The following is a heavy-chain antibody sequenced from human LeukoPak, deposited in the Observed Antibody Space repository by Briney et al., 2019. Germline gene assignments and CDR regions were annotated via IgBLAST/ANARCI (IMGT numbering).Heavy chain of an antibody. D-gene: IGHD3-10*01. V-gene: IGHV4-59*01. CDR3: ARGGAPYYYGSGNYFDY. J-gene: IGHJ4*02. CDR1: GGSISSYY. Sequence: SETLSLTCTVSGGSISSYYWSWIREPPGKGLECSVYIYYSGSTNYNPSPKSRLTISVDTSKNPFSLTLSSVTAADTAVYYCARGGAPYYYGSGNYFDYWGQGTLVTVSS. CDR2: IYYSGST.